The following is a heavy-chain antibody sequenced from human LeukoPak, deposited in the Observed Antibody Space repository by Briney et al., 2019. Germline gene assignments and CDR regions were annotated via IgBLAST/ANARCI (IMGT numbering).Heavy chain of an antibody. J-gene: IGHJ4*02. D-gene: IGHD6-13*01. V-gene: IGHV4-59*01. CDR2: IYYSGST. Sequence: PSETLSLTCTVSGGSINTYYWNWIRQPPGKGLEWIGYIYYSGSTNYNPSLKSRVTISVDTSKNQFSLKLSSVTAADTAVYYCAREDGSSWYYFDSWGQGTLVTVSS. CDR1: GGSINTYY. CDR3: AREDGSSWYYFDS.